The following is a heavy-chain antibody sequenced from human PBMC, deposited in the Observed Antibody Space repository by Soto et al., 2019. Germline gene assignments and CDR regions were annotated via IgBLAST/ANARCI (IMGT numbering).Heavy chain of an antibody. J-gene: IGHJ4*02. CDR1: GYKFIDYW. D-gene: IGHD3-22*01. CDR2: IYPGDFDR. Sequence: PGESLKVSCKGSGYKFIDYWIGWVHQVPGKGLEWMGGIYPGDFDRKYSPSFQGQVTITADKSITTAYLQWSSLKASDTAIYYCARSYGGEYYDSRSYYYAYSGQGTLVT. V-gene: IGHV5-51*07. CDR3: ARSYGGEYYDSRSYYYAY.